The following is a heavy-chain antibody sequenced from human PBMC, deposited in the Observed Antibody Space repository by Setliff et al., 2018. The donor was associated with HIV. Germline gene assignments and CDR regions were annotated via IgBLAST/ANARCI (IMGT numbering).Heavy chain of an antibody. Sequence: SETLSLTCTVSGGSISSGGYYWSWIRQHPGKGLEWIGYIHQGGSTYYNPALKSRVTISVDTSENQFSLKLSSVAAADTAVYYCAKYRRPPYYLDYWGQGTLVTVSS. CDR1: GGSISSGGYY. V-gene: IGHV4-31*03. CDR3: AKYRRPPYYLDY. CDR2: IHQGGST. D-gene: IGHD3-16*02. J-gene: IGHJ4*02.